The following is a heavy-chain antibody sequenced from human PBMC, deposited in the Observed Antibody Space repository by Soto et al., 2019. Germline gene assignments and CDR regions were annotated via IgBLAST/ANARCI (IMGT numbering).Heavy chain of an antibody. D-gene: IGHD3-10*01. CDR2: ISWNSGSI. CDR1: GFTFDDYA. CDR3: AKEVRYYGSGSYYGMDV. Sequence: DVQLVESGGGLVQPGRSLRLSCAASGFTFDDYAMHWVRQAPGKGLEWVSGISWNSGSIGYADSVKGRFTISRDNAKNSLYLQMNSLRAEDTALYYCAKEVRYYGSGSYYGMDVWGQGTTVTVSS. J-gene: IGHJ6*02. V-gene: IGHV3-9*01.